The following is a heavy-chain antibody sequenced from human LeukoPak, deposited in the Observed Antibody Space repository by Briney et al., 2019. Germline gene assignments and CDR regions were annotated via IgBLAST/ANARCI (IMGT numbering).Heavy chain of an antibody. D-gene: IGHD7-27*01. Sequence: GGSLRLSCAASGFTFSNYGMSWVRQAPGKGLEWVSAISGSGGSTYYADSVKGRFTISRDDSKSTLSLQMNSLRVEDTAVYYCARDLAWGAFDYWGQGTLVSVSS. J-gene: IGHJ4*02. CDR1: GFTFSNYG. V-gene: IGHV3-23*01. CDR3: ARDLAWGAFDY. CDR2: ISGSGGST.